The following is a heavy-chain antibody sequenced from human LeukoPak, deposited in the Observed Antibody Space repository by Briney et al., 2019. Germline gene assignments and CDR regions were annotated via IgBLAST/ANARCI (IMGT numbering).Heavy chain of an antibody. CDR3: ARAYQDFYYDSPDAFDI. V-gene: IGHV4-4*07. J-gene: IGHJ3*02. CDR1: GGSISSYY. Sequence: PSETLSLTCTVSGGSISSYYWSWIRQPAGKGLEWIGRIYTSGSTNYNPSFKSRVTMSVDTSKNQFSLKLSSVTAADTAVYYCARAYQDFYYDSPDAFDIWGQGTMVTVSS. D-gene: IGHD3-22*01. CDR2: IYTSGST.